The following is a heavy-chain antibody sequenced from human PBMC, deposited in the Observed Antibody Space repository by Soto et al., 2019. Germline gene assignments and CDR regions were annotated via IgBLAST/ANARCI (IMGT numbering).Heavy chain of an antibody. V-gene: IGHV4-34*01. CDR1: GGSFSGYY. CDR3: ARGYYDFWSGYYEGDNWFDP. D-gene: IGHD3-3*01. CDR2: INHSGST. Sequence: SETLSLTCAVYGGSFSGYYWSWIRQPPGKGLEWIGEINHSGSTNYNPSLKSRVTISVDTSKNQFSLKLSSVTAADTAVYYCARGYYDFWSGYYEGDNWFDPWGQGTLVTVSS. J-gene: IGHJ5*02.